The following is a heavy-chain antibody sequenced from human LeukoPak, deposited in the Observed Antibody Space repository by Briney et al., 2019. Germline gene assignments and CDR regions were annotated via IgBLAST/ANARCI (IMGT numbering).Heavy chain of an antibody. CDR2: ISAYNGNT. Sequence: ASVKVSCKASGYTFTSYGISWVRQAPGQGLEWVGWISAYNGNTNYAQKLQGRVTMTTDTSTSTAYMELRSLRSDDTAVYYCARMSVTMIVDPSDYWGQGTLVTVSS. J-gene: IGHJ4*02. V-gene: IGHV1-18*01. CDR1: GYTFTSYG. CDR3: ARMSVTMIVDPSDY. D-gene: IGHD3-22*01.